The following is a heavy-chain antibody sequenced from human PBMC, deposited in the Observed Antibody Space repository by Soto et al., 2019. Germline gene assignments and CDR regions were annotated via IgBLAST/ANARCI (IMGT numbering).Heavy chain of an antibody. V-gene: IGHV3-53*01. Sequence: EVQLVESGGGLIQPGGSLRLSCAASGFNFIRKYMIWVRQAPGKGLEWVSILYRGGTTSYADSVKGRFTISRDTSENTLYLQMNSLRSEDTAVYYCARGLYDSGSFYFDFCGRGTLVTVSS. J-gene: IGHJ4*02. CDR2: LYRGGTT. D-gene: IGHD3-10*01. CDR3: ARGLYDSGSFYFDF. CDR1: GFNFIRKY.